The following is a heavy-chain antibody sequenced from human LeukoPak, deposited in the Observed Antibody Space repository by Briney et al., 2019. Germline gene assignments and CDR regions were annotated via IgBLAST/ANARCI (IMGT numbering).Heavy chain of an antibody. D-gene: IGHD2/OR15-2a*01. J-gene: IGHJ4*02. CDR3: ARAGYSNRWDGVDY. Sequence: GESLKISCKGSGYTFTNYWIGWVRQMPGKGLEFMGMIYLGDSETRYSPSFQGQVTISVDKSINTAYLQWSSLKASDSAMYYCARAGYSNRWDGVDYWGQGTLVTVSS. V-gene: IGHV5-51*01. CDR1: GYTFTNYW. CDR2: IYLGDSET.